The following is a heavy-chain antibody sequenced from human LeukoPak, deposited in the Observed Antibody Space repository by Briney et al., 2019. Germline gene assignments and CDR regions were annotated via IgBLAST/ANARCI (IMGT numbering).Heavy chain of an antibody. D-gene: IGHD3-22*01. CDR3: ARRAGDYSHPYDY. Sequence: PGGSLRLSCAASGFTFSSYAMSWVRQAPGKGLEWVSTISGSDYSTYYADSVKGRFTISRDNSKNTVHLQMNSLRAEDTAMYYCARRAGDYSHPYDYWGQGTLVTVSS. J-gene: IGHJ4*02. CDR2: ISGSDYST. V-gene: IGHV3-23*01. CDR1: GFTFSSYA.